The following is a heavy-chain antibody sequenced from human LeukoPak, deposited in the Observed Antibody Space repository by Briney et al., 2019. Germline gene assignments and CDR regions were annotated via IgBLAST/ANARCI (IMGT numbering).Heavy chain of an antibody. Sequence: PGGSLRLSCAASEFTVSVNYMSWVRQAPGKGLEWVSFIYSGGSTYYPDSVKGRFTITRDNSKNTLYLQMNSLRAGDTAVYFCVSLGYGSSFVRYWGQGTLVTVSS. CDR3: VSLGYGSSFVRY. CDR2: IYSGGST. J-gene: IGHJ4*02. V-gene: IGHV3-53*05. CDR1: EFTVSVNY. D-gene: IGHD4-17*01.